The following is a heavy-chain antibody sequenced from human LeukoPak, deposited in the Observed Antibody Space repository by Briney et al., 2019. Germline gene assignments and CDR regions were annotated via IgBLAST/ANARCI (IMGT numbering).Heavy chain of an antibody. D-gene: IGHD7-27*01. V-gene: IGHV3-30*02. J-gene: IGHJ6*03. Sequence: GGSLRLSCAASGFTFSSYGMHWVRQAPGKGLEWVAFIRYDGSNKYYADSVKGRFTISRDNSKNTLYLQMNSLRAEDTAVYYCAIASWDYYYYYMDVWGKGTTVTISS. CDR2: IRYDGSNK. CDR3: AIASWDYYYYYMDV. CDR1: GFTFSSYG.